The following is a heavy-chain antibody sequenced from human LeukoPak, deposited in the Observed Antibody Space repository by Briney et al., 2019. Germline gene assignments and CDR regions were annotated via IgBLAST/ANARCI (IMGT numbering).Heavy chain of an antibody. CDR3: AKDLRSSSWYAAY. D-gene: IGHD6-13*01. Sequence: GGSLRLSCAVSGFTFSSYAMNWVRQAPGKGLEWVSSISASGGGTYYADSVKGRFTISRDNSKNTPYLEMNSLRAEDTAVYYCAKDLRSSSWYAAYWGQGTLLT. V-gene: IGHV3-23*01. CDR1: GFTFSSYA. J-gene: IGHJ4*02. CDR2: ISASGGGT.